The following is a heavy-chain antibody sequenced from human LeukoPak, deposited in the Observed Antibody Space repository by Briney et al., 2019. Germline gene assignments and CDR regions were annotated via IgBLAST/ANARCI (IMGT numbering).Heavy chain of an antibody. J-gene: IGHJ4*02. D-gene: IGHD3-10*01. CDR1: GFTFSTYA. CDR2: IRSGGGST. Sequence: GGSLRLSCVASGFTFSTYAMTWVRQAPGKGLEWVSTIRSGGGSTYYADSVKGRFTISRDDSKDTLYLQMNTLRAEDTAVYYCAKKYHYGSGSYLLYFDYWGQGSLVTVSS. CDR3: AKKYHYGSGSYLLYFDY. V-gene: IGHV3-23*01.